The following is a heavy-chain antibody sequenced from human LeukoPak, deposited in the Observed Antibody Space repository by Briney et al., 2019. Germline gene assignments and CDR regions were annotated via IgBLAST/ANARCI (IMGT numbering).Heavy chain of an antibody. CDR2: IIPILGIA. J-gene: IGHJ5*02. D-gene: IGHD3-16*01. CDR1: GGTFSSYA. V-gene: IGHV1-69*04. Sequence: SVTVSCKASGGTFSSYAISWVRQAPGQGLEWMGRIIPILGIANYALKFQGRVTITADKSTSTAYMELSSLRSEDTAVYYCAANRLRLGRIWFDPWGKGTLVTVSS. CDR3: AANRLRLGRIWFDP.